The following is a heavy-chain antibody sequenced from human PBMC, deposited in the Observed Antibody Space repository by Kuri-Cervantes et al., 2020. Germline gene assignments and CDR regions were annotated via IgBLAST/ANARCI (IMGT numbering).Heavy chain of an antibody. CDR2: INHSVST. CDR3: ARGRRGYCSSTRCTRGWYFYL. V-gene: IGHV4-34*01. Sequence: TCPVYGCSVSGYYCSWIRQPPGKGLEWNSEINHSVSTNYNPFLESRVTIPVDTSKNQYSLKLIAVTSADTVVYSCARGRRGYCSSTRCTRGWYFYLWGRGIMVTVSS. D-gene: IGHD2-2*01. J-gene: IGHJ2*01. CDR1: GCSVSGYY.